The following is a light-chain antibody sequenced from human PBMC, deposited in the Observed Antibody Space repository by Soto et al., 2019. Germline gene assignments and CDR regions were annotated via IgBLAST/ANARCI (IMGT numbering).Light chain of an antibody. J-gene: IGLJ1*01. CDR1: SSDVGGYNF. V-gene: IGLV2-14*01. CDR2: DVT. CDR3: SSYTSISTYV. Sequence: QSVLTQPASVSGSPGQSITISCTGTSSDVGGYNFVSWYQQHPDKAPKLMIYDVTNRPSGASNRFSGSKSGNTASLTISGLQAEDEADYYCSSYTSISTYVFGTGTKAPS.